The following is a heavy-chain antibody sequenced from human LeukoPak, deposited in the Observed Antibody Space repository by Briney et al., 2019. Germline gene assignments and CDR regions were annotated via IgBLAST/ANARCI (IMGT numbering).Heavy chain of an antibody. V-gene: IGHV4-59*01. CDR3: ARDTPDRYCSSTSCLRGFDP. J-gene: IGHJ5*02. D-gene: IGHD2-2*01. CDR1: GGSISSYY. CDR2: IYYSGST. Sequence: SETLSLTCTVSGGSISSYYWSWIRQPPGKGLEWIGYIYYSGSTNYNPSLKSRVTISVDTSKNQFSLKLSSVTAADTAVYYCARDTPDRYCSSTSCLRGFDPWGREPWSPSPQ.